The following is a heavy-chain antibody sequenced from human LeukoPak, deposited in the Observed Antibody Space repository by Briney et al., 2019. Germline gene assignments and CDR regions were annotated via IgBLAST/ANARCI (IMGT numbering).Heavy chain of an antibody. D-gene: IGHD6-13*01. CDR1: GFTVSSNY. CDR3: ARDGSSSWDPLDY. V-gene: IGHV3-66*01. J-gene: IGHJ4*02. CDR2: IYSGGTT. Sequence: GGSLRLSCAASGFTVSSNYMSWVRQAPGKGLEWVSVIYSGGTTYYADSVKGRFTISRDNSKNTLYLQMNSLRVEDTAVYYCARDGSSSWDPLDYWGQGTLVTVSS.